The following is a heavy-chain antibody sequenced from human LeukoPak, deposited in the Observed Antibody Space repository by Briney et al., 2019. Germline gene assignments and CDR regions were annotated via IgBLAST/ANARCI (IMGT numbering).Heavy chain of an antibody. CDR3: AITHITIFGVVIMD. J-gene: IGHJ4*02. V-gene: IGHV1-18*01. CDR2: ISAYNGNT. D-gene: IGHD3-3*01. CDR1: GYTFTSYG. Sequence: GASVKVSCKASGYTFTSYGISWVRQAPGQGLEWMGWISAYNGNTNYAQKLQGRVTMTTDTSTSTAYMELRSLRSDDTAVYYCAITHITIFGVVIMDWGQGTLVTVSS.